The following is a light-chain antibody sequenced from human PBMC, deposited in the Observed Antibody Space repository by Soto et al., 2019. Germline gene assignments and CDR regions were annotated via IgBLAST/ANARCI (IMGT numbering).Light chain of an antibody. V-gene: IGKV1-27*01. Sequence: DIQMTQPQSSLSASVGARVTISCRASQDIGNYLAWYQQRPGKVPDLLIYHASILQSGVPSRFSGSGSGTDFTLTITSLRPEDVATYYCQNYNRAVFTFGPGTKVGI. CDR3: QNYNRAVFT. CDR1: QDIGNY. J-gene: IGKJ3*01. CDR2: HAS.